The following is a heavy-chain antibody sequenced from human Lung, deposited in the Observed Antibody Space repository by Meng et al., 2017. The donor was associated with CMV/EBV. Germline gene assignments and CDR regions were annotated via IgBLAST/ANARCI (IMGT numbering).Heavy chain of an antibody. CDR1: GFIFGSYN. CDR3: AGYSSSSYGMGV. CDR2: ISFSSSII. Sequence: SCAASGFIFGSYNMNWDRQAPGKGLEWVSYISFSSSIIHYADSVKGRSTISRDNTRDSLYLQMNSLRAGDTAVYFCAGYSSSSYGMGVWGQGATVTVSS. D-gene: IGHD3-22*01. V-gene: IGHV3-48*03. J-gene: IGHJ6*02.